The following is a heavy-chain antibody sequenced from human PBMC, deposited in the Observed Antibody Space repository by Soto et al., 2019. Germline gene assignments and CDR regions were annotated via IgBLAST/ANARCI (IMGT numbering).Heavy chain of an antibody. V-gene: IGHV2-5*01. CDR2: IYWNDDK. Sequence: GSGPTLVNPTRTLTLTCPFSGFSLSTSGVGVGWIRQPPGKALEWLALIYWNDDKRYSPSLKSRLTITKDTSKNQVVLTMTNMDPVDTATYYCAHTLRYFDSPNWFDPWGQGTLVTVSS. J-gene: IGHJ5*02. CDR3: AHTLRYFDSPNWFDP. CDR1: GFSLSTSGVG. D-gene: IGHD3-9*01.